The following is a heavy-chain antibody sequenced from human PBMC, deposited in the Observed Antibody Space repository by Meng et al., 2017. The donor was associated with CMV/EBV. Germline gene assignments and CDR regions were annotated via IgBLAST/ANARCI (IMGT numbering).Heavy chain of an antibody. D-gene: IGHD1-26*01. CDR3: ARGYIPREYSGSYLG. CDR2: ISYDGSNK. Sequence: LSLTCAASGFTFSSYAMHWVRQAPGKGLEWVAVISYDGSNKYYADSVKGRFTISRDNSKNTLYLQMNSLRAEDTAVYYCARGYIPREYSGSYLGWGQGTLVTVSS. J-gene: IGHJ4*02. CDR1: GFTFSSYA. V-gene: IGHV3-30-3*01.